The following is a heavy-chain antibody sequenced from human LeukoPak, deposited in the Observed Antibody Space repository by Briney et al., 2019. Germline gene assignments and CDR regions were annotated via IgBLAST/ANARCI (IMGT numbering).Heavy chain of an antibody. Sequence: GGSLRLSCAASGFTFSDYYMSWIRQAPGKGLEWLSYISSSGNTIYYTDSVKGRFTISRDNAKNSLYLQMNSLRAEDTAVYYCARDREYFGSGSSYWGQGTLVTVSS. V-gene: IGHV3-11*04. CDR2: ISSSGNTI. D-gene: IGHD3-10*01. CDR3: ARDREYFGSGSSY. J-gene: IGHJ4*02. CDR1: GFTFSDYY.